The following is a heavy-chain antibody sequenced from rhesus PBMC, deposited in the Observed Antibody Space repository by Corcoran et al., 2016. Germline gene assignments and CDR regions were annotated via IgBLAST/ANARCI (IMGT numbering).Heavy chain of an antibody. CDR2: IYGRGGPP. V-gene: IGHV4S11*01. J-gene: IGHJ6*01. Sequence: QVQLQESGPGLVKPSETLSLTCTVSGGSISGYYWNWIRQVPGKGLEWIGNIYGRGGPPHNTPSRKSRVALSGDACKNQLSLKLSSVPVADTAVYYCAGNPRRGSTYGLDSWGQGVVVTVSS. D-gene: IGHD6-19*01. CDR1: GGSISGYY. CDR3: AGNPRRGSTYGLDS.